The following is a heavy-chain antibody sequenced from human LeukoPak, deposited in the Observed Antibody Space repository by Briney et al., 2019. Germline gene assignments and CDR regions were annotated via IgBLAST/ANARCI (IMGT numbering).Heavy chain of an antibody. J-gene: IGHJ4*02. CDR3: ARGHTAVTRHFDF. Sequence: GGSLRLSCEASGFTFPTYSMTWVRQAPGTGLERVSIISSGSSAIFSADALKGRLTISRDDAKNLLYLDMNSLRAEDTAVYYCARGHTAVTRHFDFWGQGTLVTVSS. V-gene: IGHV3-21*01. D-gene: IGHD4-17*01. CDR2: ISSGSSAI. CDR1: GFTFPTYS.